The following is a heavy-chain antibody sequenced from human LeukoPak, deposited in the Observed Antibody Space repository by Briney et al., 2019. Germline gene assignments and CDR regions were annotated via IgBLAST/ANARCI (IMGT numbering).Heavy chain of an antibody. V-gene: IGHV3-48*01. D-gene: IGHD4-11*01. Sequence: GGSLRLSCAASGFTFSAYSMNWVRQAPEKGLEWVSYIGSSISPIYYADSVKGRFTISRDNAKNSLYLQMDSLRAEDTAVYYCARDQAYSFDYWGQGTLVPVSS. CDR2: IGSSISPI. CDR1: GFTFSAYS. J-gene: IGHJ4*02. CDR3: ARDQAYSFDY.